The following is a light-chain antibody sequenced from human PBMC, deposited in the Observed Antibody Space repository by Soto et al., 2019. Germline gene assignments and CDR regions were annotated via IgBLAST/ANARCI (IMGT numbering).Light chain of an antibody. J-gene: IGKJ1*01. V-gene: IGKV1-5*03. CDR3: QQHNTYPAT. Sequence: IQMTQSPSTLSASVGDTVTITCRASQSVSTWLAWYQQKPGKAPKLLIYMASTLASGVPSRFSGSESRTEFTLTMSCLQPDDFATYLCQQHNTYPATLGQGTKVEIK. CDR1: QSVSTW. CDR2: MAS.